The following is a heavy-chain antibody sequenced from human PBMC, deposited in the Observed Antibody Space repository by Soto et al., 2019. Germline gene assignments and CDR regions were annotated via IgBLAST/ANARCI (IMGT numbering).Heavy chain of an antibody. Sequence: GGSLRLSCAASGFTFSSYGMHWVRQAPGKGLEWVAVIWYDGSNKYYADSVKGRFTISRDNSKNTLYLQMNSLRAEDTAVYYCAGSGYSSGWNFDYWGQGTLVTVSS. CDR2: IWYDGSNK. V-gene: IGHV3-33*01. J-gene: IGHJ4*02. CDR1: GFTFSSYG. D-gene: IGHD6-19*01. CDR3: AGSGYSSGWNFDY.